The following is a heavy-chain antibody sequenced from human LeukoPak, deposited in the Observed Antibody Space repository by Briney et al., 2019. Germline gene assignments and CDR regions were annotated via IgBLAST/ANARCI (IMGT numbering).Heavy chain of an antibody. J-gene: IGHJ4*02. CDR1: GFTFSSHG. CDR3: ARDNAVRGAFDY. D-gene: IGHD1-26*01. Sequence: GGSLRLSCAASGFTFSSHGMHWVRQDPGKGLEWVAIIWYDGTTKYYADSVKGRFTISRDSSKNTLYLQMNSLRAEDTAVYYCARDNAVRGAFDYWGQGTLVTVSS. CDR2: IWYDGTTK. V-gene: IGHV3-33*01.